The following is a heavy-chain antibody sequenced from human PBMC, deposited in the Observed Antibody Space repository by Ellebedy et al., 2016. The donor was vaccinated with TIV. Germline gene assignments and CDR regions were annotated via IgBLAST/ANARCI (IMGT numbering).Heavy chain of an antibody. CDR2: ISYDGNNK. J-gene: IGHJ6*02. V-gene: IGHV3-30*18. CDR3: AKEGYDIMTGEQFHGMDV. Sequence: GESLKISCAASGFILGSFGMHWVRQAPGKGLEWLAFISYDGNNKYIADSVKGRLTISRDNSMNALYLQMDSLRAEDMAVYYCAKEGYDIMTGEQFHGMDVWGQGTTVTVSS. CDR1: GFILGSFG. D-gene: IGHD3-9*01.